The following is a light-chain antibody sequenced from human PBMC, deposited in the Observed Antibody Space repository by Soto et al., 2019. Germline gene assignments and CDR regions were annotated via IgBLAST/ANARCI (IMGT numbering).Light chain of an antibody. CDR2: SND. Sequence: QAVVTQSPSASGTPGQRVSISCSGSTSNIGTNTVSWYQHVPGTAPKLLIYSNDQRPSAVPGRFSGSKSGTSASLAISGLLSEDEADYYCATWDDSLNMVFGGGTKVTVL. CDR3: ATWDDSLNMV. J-gene: IGLJ2*01. CDR1: TSNIGTNT. V-gene: IGLV1-44*01.